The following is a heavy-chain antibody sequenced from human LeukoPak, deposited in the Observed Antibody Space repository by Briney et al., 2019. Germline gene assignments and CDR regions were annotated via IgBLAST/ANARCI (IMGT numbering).Heavy chain of an antibody. CDR2: ISYNGGRK. D-gene: IGHD3-22*01. V-gene: IGHV3-30*04. Sequence: PGGSLRLSCVTSGFRFSTYAIHWVRQAPGKGLEWVALISYNGGRKEYADSVKGRFTIDRDNSMNTVYLQMNGLRPDDTAIYFCARQEARDYYYEGLDFWGQGNLVTVSS. CDR1: GFRFSTYA. CDR3: ARQEARDYYYEGLDF. J-gene: IGHJ4*02.